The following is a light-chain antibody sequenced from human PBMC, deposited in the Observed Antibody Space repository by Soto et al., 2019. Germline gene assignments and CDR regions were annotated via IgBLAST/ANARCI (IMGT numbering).Light chain of an antibody. CDR1: QSVSTI. CDR3: QQRYNWPPVT. V-gene: IGKV3-11*01. J-gene: IGKJ4*01. Sequence: EIVMTQSPATLSVSPWERTTLSCRASQSVSTILAWYQQRPGQAPRLLIYDSSNRATGVPARFSGSGSGTDFTLTISSLEPEDFAVYYCQQRYNWPPVTFGGGTKVDIK. CDR2: DSS.